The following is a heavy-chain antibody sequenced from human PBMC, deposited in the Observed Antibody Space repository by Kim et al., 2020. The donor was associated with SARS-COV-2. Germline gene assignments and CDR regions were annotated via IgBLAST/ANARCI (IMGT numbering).Heavy chain of an antibody. CDR1: EFSFSTYW. CDR3: AREAVGTYYYGLGRTNNWFDP. Sequence: GGSLRLSCVASEFSFSTYWMSWVRQAPGKGLEWVANIKQDGSEEYYGDSVRGRFTISRDNAKKSLYLQMKSLRVDDTAVYFCAREAVGTYYYGLGRTNNWFDPWGQGTLVTVSS. V-gene: IGHV3-7*03. D-gene: IGHD3-10*01. CDR2: IKQDGSEE. J-gene: IGHJ5*02.